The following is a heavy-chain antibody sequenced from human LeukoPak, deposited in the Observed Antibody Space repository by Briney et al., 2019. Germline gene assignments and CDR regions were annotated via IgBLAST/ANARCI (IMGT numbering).Heavy chain of an antibody. CDR2: ISSSSSYI. Sequence: GGSLRLSCAASGFTFSSYSMNWVRQAPGKGLEWVSSISSSSSYIYYADSVKGRFTISRDNAKNSLYLQMNSLRAEDTAVYYCARDFEVVGAVDAFDIWGQGTMVTVSS. CDR1: GFTFSSYS. J-gene: IGHJ3*02. D-gene: IGHD1-26*01. V-gene: IGHV3-21*01. CDR3: ARDFEVVGAVDAFDI.